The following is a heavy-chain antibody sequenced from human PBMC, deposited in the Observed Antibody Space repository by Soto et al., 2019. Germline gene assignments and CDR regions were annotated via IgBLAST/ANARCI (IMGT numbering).Heavy chain of an antibody. Sequence: SETLSLTCTVSGGSISSSSYYWGWIRQPPGKGLEWIGSIYYSGSTYYNPSLKSRVTLSVDTSKNQFSLKLSSVTAADTAVYYCARWTPLVGVVIGGFDYWGQGTLVTVS. V-gene: IGHV4-39*01. D-gene: IGHD3-3*01. CDR1: GGSISSSSYY. CDR2: IYYSGST. J-gene: IGHJ4*02. CDR3: ARWTPLVGVVIGGFDY.